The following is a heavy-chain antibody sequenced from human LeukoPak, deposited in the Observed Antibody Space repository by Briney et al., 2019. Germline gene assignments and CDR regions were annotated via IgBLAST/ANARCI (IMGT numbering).Heavy chain of an antibody. CDR3: AVAGYYYSGIDY. D-gene: IGHD3-22*01. J-gene: IGHJ4*02. CDR1: GGSFSGYY. V-gene: IGHV4-34*01. CDR2: INHSGST. Sequence: PSETLSLTCAVYGGSFSGYYWSWIRQPPGKGLEWIGEINHSGSTNYNPSLRSRVTISVDTSKNQFSLKLSSVTAADTAVYYCAVAGYYYSGIDYWGQGTLVTVSS.